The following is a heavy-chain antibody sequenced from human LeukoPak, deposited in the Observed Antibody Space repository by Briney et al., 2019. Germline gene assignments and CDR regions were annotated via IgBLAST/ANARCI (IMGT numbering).Heavy chain of an antibody. V-gene: IGHV4-4*07. CDR2: VSVSWST. CDR3: ARGRYYGSGTLVYFDY. J-gene: IGHJ4*02. D-gene: IGHD3-10*01. CDR1: GGSISSDC. Sequence: SETLSLTCTVSGGSISGGSISSDCWSCIRQPAGKGLEWIGRVSVSWSTNSNPSLKIRVSMSVDTSKNQFSLKLTSVTAADTAVYDCARGRYYGSGTLVYFDYWGQGTMVTVSS.